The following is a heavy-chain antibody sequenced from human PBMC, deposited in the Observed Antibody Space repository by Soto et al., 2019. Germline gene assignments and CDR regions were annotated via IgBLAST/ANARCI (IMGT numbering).Heavy chain of an antibody. J-gene: IGHJ4*02. CDR1: GFTFSSHW. CDR3: ASRPPDRHYDGVFDF. D-gene: IGHD3-22*01. Sequence: EVQLVESGGGLVQPGGSLRLSCVASGFTFSSHWMTWVRQAPGKALEWVANIKQDGSEKYYVDSVKGRFTISRDNAKNSLFLQINSLRVEDTAVYYCASRPPDRHYDGVFDFWGPGTLVAVYS. V-gene: IGHV3-7*03. CDR2: IKQDGSEK.